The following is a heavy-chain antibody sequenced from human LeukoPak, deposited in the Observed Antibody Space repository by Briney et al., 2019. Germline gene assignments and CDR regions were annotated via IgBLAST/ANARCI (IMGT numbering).Heavy chain of an antibody. CDR3: ARKLASSTLKAGAFDI. D-gene: IGHD2-2*01. CDR2: IYTSGST. V-gene: IGHV4-4*07. Sequence: SETLSLTCTVSGGSISNWYWGWFRQPAGKGLEWIGRIYTSGSTIYDPSLKSRVTMSVDTSTNQISLRLTSVTAADTAMYYCARKLASSTLKAGAFDIWGQGTMVTVPS. J-gene: IGHJ3*02. CDR1: GGSISNWY.